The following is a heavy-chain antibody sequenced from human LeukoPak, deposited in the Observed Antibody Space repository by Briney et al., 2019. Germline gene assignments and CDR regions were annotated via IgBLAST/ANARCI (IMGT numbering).Heavy chain of an antibody. V-gene: IGHV4-59*01. CDR2: IDYSGST. CDR3: ARVYCSSSNCYDYYFYY. CDR1: GGSISTYY. J-gene: IGHJ4*02. Sequence: SETLSLTCTVSGGSISTYYWSWIRQPPGKGLEWIGYIDYSGSTNYNPSLKSRVTISVDTSKNQFSLKLSSVTAADTAVYYCARVYCSSSNCYDYYFYYWGQGTLVTVSS. D-gene: IGHD2-2*01.